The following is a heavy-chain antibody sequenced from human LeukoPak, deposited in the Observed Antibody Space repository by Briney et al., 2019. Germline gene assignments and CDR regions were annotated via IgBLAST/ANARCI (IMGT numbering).Heavy chain of an antibody. CDR3: AREVAAINWFDP. D-gene: IGHD2-15*01. CDR1: GGSISSGGYY. J-gene: IGHJ5*02. Sequence: NASETLSLTCTVSGGSISSGGYYWSWIRQHPGKGLEWIGYIYYSGSTYYNPSLKSRVTISVDRSKNQFSLKLSSVTAADTAVYYCAREVAAINWFDPWGQGTLVTVSS. CDR2: IYYSGST. V-gene: IGHV4-31*03.